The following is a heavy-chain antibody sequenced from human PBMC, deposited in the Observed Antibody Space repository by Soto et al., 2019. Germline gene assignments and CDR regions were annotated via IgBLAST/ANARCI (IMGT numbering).Heavy chain of an antibody. D-gene: IGHD4-17*01. V-gene: IGHV4-31*03. Sequence: QVQLQESGPGLVEPSQTLSLTCTVSGGSFSDGYYWSWIRQHPGKGLEWIGYIHYSGRTYYNPSLTSRVTISADTSKNQFSLKLSSVTAADTAVYYCARGVAVWGQGTLVTVSS. CDR3: ARGVAV. CDR2: IHYSGRT. CDR1: GGSFSDGYY. J-gene: IGHJ4*02.